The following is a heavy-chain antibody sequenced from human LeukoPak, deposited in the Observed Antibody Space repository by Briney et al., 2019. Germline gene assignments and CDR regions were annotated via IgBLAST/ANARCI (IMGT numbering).Heavy chain of an antibody. CDR2: ISSSSSYI. V-gene: IGHV3-21*01. D-gene: IGHD2-2*01. CDR3: ARDCSSTSCYDAFDI. Sequence: GGSLSLSCAASGFTFSSYSMNWVRQAPGKGLEWVSSISSSSSYIYYADSVKGRFTISRDNAKNSLYLQMNSLRAEDTAVYYCARDCSSTSCYDAFDIWGQGTMVTVSS. CDR1: GFTFSSYS. J-gene: IGHJ3*02.